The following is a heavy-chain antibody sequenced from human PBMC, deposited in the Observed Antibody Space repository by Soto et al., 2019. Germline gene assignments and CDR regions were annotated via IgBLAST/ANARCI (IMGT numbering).Heavy chain of an antibody. J-gene: IGHJ5*02. CDR2: ITNSGGST. Sequence: PGGSLRLSCAASGFAFNSYAMTWVRQAPGKGLEWVSTITNSGGSTYYADSVKGRFTISRDNSKNTLYMQMTTLTAEDTAIYYCTKEHDYGYYGWFDPWGQGTLVTVSS. V-gene: IGHV3-23*01. D-gene: IGHD4-17*01. CDR1: GFAFNSYA. CDR3: TKEHDYGYYGWFDP.